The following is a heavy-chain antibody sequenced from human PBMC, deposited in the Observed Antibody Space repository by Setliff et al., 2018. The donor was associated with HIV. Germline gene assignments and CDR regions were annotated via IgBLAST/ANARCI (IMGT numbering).Heavy chain of an antibody. Sequence: ASVKVSCKASGYTFTIYGITWVRQAPGQGLEWMGWISGHNDSRKYGQKFDGRVTLTMDTSTSTAYMELMKLTPDDTAVYYCARGWELNVWGQGTPVTVSS. CDR1: GYTFTIYG. CDR2: ISGHNDSR. CDR3: ARGWELNV. D-gene: IGHD1-26*01. J-gene: IGHJ4*02. V-gene: IGHV1-18*01.